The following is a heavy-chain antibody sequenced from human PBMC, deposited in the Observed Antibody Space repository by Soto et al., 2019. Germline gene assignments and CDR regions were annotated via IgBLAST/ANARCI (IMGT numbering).Heavy chain of an antibody. Sequence: GGSLRLSCVVSGFTFSMYWMHWVRQVPGERPVWVSPISDDGAKTHYADSVRGRFTISRDNSKNTLYLQMNNLKPEDTAIYYCTRVPRADSSGTGDHWGQGTPVTVSS. J-gene: IGHJ4*02. V-gene: IGHV3-74*01. D-gene: IGHD1-26*01. CDR1: GFTFSMYW. CDR3: TRVPRADSSGTGDH. CDR2: ISDDGAKT.